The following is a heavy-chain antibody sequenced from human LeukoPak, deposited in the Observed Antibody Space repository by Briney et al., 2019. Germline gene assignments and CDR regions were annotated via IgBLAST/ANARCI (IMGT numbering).Heavy chain of an antibody. CDR3: ARDQGTTVTLGRTGHFDY. CDR2: IWYDGSNK. CDR1: GFTFSRSG. J-gene: IGHJ4*02. D-gene: IGHD4-17*01. Sequence: GRSLRLSCAASGFTFSRSGMHWVRQAPGKGLEWVAVIWYDGSNKYYADSVKGRFTISRDNSKNTLYLQMNSLRAEDTAVYYCARDQGTTVTLGRTGHFDYWGQGTLVTVSS. V-gene: IGHV3-33*01.